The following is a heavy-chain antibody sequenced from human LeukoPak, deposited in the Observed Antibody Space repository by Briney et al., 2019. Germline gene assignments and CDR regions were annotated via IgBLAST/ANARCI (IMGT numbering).Heavy chain of an antibody. Sequence: GGSLRLSCAASGFTFSSYGMHWVRQAPGKGLGWVAVIWYDGSNKYYADSVKGRFTISRDNSKNTLYLQMNSLRAEDTAVYYCARDLVVGATMYPDYWGQGTLVTVSS. CDR1: GFTFSSYG. J-gene: IGHJ4*02. CDR3: ARDLVVGATMYPDY. D-gene: IGHD1-26*01. V-gene: IGHV3-33*01. CDR2: IWYDGSNK.